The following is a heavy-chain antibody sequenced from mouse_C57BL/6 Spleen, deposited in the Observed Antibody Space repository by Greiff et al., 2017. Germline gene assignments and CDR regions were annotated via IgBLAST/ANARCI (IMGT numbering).Heavy chain of an antibody. V-gene: IGHV1-82*01. CDR1: GYAFSSSW. CDR3: ARADGYYGFAY. Sequence: QVQLQQSGPELVKPGASVKISCKASGYAFSSSWMNWVKQRPGKGLEWIGRIYPGDGDTNYNGKFKGKATLTADKSSSTAYMQLSSLTSEDSAVYFCARADGYYGFAYWGQGTLVTVSA. D-gene: IGHD2-3*01. J-gene: IGHJ3*01. CDR2: IYPGDGDT.